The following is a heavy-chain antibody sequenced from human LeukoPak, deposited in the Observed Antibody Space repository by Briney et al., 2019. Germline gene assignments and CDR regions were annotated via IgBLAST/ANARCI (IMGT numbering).Heavy chain of an antibody. Sequence: GGSLRLSCAASGFTSSSYGMHWVRQAPGEGLEWVAVIWYDGSNKYYADSVKGRFTISRDNSKNTLYLQMNSLRAEDTAVYYCAREPDSSGYSTFFDYWGQGTLVTVSS. CDR2: IWYDGSNK. D-gene: IGHD3-22*01. J-gene: IGHJ4*02. V-gene: IGHV3-33*01. CDR1: GFTSSSYG. CDR3: AREPDSSGYSTFFDY.